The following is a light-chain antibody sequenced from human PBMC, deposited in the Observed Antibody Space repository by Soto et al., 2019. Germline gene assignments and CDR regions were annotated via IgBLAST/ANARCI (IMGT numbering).Light chain of an antibody. J-gene: IGKJ2*01. CDR3: QQRSNWPPWYT. CDR2: DAS. V-gene: IGKV3-11*01. CDR1: QSVRSY. Sequence: ERVFTQSPPTLYLSPGERATLSCRASQSVRSYLAWYQQKPGQAPRLLIYDASNRATGIPARFSGSGSGTDFTLTISSLEPEDFAVYYCQQRSNWPPWYTFGQGTKVAIK.